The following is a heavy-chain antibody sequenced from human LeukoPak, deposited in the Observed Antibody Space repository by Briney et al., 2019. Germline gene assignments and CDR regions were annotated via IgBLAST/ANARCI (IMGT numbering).Heavy chain of an antibody. V-gene: IGHV4-39*01. D-gene: IGHD6-13*01. CDR2: IYYSGST. CDR3: ARLEAAAGTYY. CDR1: GGSISSSRYY. Sequence: SETLSLTCTVSGGSISSSRYYWGWIRQPPGKGLEWIGSIYYSGSTYYNPSLKSRVTISVDTSKNQFSLKLSSVTAADTAVYYCARLEAAAGTYYWGQGTLVTVSS. J-gene: IGHJ4*02.